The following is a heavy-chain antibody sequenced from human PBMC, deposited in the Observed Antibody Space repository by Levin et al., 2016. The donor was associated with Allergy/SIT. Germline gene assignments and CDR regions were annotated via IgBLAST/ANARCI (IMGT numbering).Heavy chain of an antibody. Sequence: ASVKVSCKASGYTFTSYDINWVRQATGQGLEWMGWMNPNSGNTGYAQKFQGRVTMTRNTSISTAYMELSSLRSEDTAVYYCARTGVDYYYYYYMDVWGKGTTVTVSS. J-gene: IGHJ6*03. CDR2: MNPNSGNT. D-gene: IGHD2-2*01. CDR1: GYTFTSYD. CDR3: ARTGVDYYYYYYMDV. V-gene: IGHV1-8*01.